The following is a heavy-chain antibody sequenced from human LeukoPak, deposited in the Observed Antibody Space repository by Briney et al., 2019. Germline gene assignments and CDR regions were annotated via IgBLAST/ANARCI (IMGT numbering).Heavy chain of an antibody. D-gene: IGHD6-6*01. Sequence: SQTLSLTCTVSGGSISGYYWSWIRQPAGKGLEWIGRIYTSGSTNYNPSLKSRVTMSVDTSKNQFSLKLTSVTAADTAVYYCARSRYSSSGEFDPWGQGTLVTVSS. V-gene: IGHV4-4*07. CDR1: GGSISGYY. CDR3: ARSRYSSSGEFDP. J-gene: IGHJ5*02. CDR2: IYTSGST.